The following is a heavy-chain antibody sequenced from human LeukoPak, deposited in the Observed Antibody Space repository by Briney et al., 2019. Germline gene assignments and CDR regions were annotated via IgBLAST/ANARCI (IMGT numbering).Heavy chain of an antibody. Sequence: SETLSLTCTVSGVSISSYYWSWIRQPPGKGLEWIGYIYYSGSTNYNPSLKSRVTISVDTSKNQFSLKLSSVTAADTAVYYCARHGGDYYDSSGYYLSYFDYWGQGTLVTVSS. V-gene: IGHV4-59*08. D-gene: IGHD3-22*01. J-gene: IGHJ4*02. CDR1: GVSISSYY. CDR2: IYYSGST. CDR3: ARHGGDYYDSSGYYLSYFDY.